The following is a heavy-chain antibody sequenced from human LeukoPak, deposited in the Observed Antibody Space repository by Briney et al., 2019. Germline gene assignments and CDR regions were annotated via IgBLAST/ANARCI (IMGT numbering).Heavy chain of an antibody. V-gene: IGHV3-7*01. J-gene: IGHJ3*02. CDR1: GFTFSSYW. D-gene: IGHD2-8*01. Sequence: GGSLRLSCAASGFTFSSYWMSWVRQAPGKGLEWAANIKEDGTNKYYVGSVRGRFTISRDNAKNSLYLQMNSLRADDTAMYYCARKARGTRAAFDIWGQGTMVTVFS. CDR2: IKEDGTNK. CDR3: ARKARGTRAAFDI.